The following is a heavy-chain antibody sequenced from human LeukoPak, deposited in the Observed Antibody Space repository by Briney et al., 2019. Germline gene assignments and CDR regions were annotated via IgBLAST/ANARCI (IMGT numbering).Heavy chain of an antibody. J-gene: IGHJ5*02. CDR3: ARNLGYGWFDP. Sequence: PGGSLRLSCAASGFTFSSYWMSWVRQAPGRGLECVASINDDGGEKYYMDSMKGRFTISRDNAKNSVYLQMNSVRAEDTAVYYCARNLGYGWFDPWGQGTLVTVSS. D-gene: IGHD5-18*01. CDR2: INDDGGEK. CDR1: GFTFSSYW. V-gene: IGHV3-7*01.